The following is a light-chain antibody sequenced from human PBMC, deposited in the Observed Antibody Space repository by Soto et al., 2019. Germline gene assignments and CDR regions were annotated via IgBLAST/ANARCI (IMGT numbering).Light chain of an antibody. Sequence: DIQMTQSPSSLSASVGDRVTITCRASQSISSYLNWYQQKPGKAPKLLIYAASSLQSGVPSRFSVSGSGTDFTLTISSLQPEDFATYNCQQSYSTPSLTFGGGTKVEIK. CDR3: QQSYSTPSLT. CDR2: AAS. J-gene: IGKJ4*01. V-gene: IGKV1-39*01. CDR1: QSISSY.